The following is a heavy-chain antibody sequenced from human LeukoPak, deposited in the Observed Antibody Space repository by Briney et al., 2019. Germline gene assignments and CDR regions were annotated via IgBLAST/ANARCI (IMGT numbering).Heavy chain of an antibody. J-gene: IGHJ4*02. CDR2: IYSGGST. V-gene: IGHV3-66*01. Sequence: GGSLRLSCAASGFSVSSNYMSWVRQAPQKGLEWVSLIYSGGSTYYADSVKGRFTISRDTSKNTLYLQMNSLRAEDTAVYYCARDRRGLTYYYGSGSRPNDYWGQGTLVTVSS. CDR3: ARDRRGLTYYYGSGSRPNDY. CDR1: GFSVSSNY. D-gene: IGHD3-10*01.